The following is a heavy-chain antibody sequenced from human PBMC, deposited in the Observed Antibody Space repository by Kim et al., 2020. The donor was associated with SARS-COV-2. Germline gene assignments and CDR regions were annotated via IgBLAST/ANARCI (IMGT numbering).Heavy chain of an antibody. J-gene: IGHJ6*02. Sequence: GGSLRLSCAASGFTFSSYAMSWVRQAPGKGLEWVSAISGSGGSTYYADSVKGRFTISRDNSKNTLYLQMNSLRAEDTAVYYCAKATTVATIYYYYYGMDVWGQGTTVTVSS. CDR3: AKATTVATIYYYYYGMDV. CDR1: GFTFSSYA. CDR2: ISGSGGST. D-gene: IGHD4-17*01. V-gene: IGHV3-23*01.